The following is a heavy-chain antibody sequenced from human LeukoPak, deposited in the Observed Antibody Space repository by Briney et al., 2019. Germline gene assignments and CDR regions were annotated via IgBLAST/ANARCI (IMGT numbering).Heavy chain of an antibody. D-gene: IGHD3-22*01. V-gene: IGHV3-30-3*01. CDR3: AREGRSGYYYYYYGMDV. CDR2: ISYDGSNK. Sequence: GGSLRLSCAASGFTFSSYAMHWVRRAPGKGLEWVAVISYDGSNKYYADSVKGRFTISRDNSKNTLYLQMNSLRAEDTAVYYCAREGRSGYYYYYYGMDVWGQGTTVTVSS. J-gene: IGHJ6*02. CDR1: GFTFSSYA.